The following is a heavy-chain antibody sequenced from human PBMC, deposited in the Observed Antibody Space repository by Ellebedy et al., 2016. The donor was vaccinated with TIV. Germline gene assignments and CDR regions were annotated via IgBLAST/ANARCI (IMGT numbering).Heavy chain of an antibody. V-gene: IGHV3-74*01. Sequence: GESLKISCAASGFSFSSYWMHWVRQAPGKGLVWVSRINRDGSSTNYADSVKGRFTCSRDNAKNTVYLQMNSLRAEDTAVYYCARDPSLRDYWGQGTLVTVSS. CDR2: INRDGSST. CDR1: GFSFSSYW. CDR3: ARDPSLRDY. J-gene: IGHJ4*02.